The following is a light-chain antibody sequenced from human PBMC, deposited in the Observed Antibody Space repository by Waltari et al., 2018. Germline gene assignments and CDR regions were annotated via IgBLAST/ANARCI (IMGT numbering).Light chain of an antibody. CDR1: SSNIGSNY. CDR3: AAWDDRLSVGV. CDR2: RSN. V-gene: IGLV1-47*01. J-gene: IGLJ3*02. Sequence: QSVLTQPPSASGTPGQRVTISCSGSSSNIGSNYVYWYQQLPGTAPKLFLYRSNQRPSGVPDRFSGSKAGTSASLAISGLRSEDEADYYCAAWDDRLSVGVFGGGTKLTVL.